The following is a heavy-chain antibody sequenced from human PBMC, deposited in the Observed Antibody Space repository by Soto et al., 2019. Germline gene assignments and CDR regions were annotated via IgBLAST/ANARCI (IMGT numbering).Heavy chain of an antibody. CDR3: VKDPSPITMVRGVILQWFDP. Sequence: GGSLRLSCSASGFTFSSYAMHWVRQAPGKGLEYVSAISSNGGSTYYADSVKGRFTISRDNSKNTLYLQMSSLRAEDTAVYYCVKDPSPITMVRGVILQWFDPWGQGTLVTVSS. J-gene: IGHJ5*02. V-gene: IGHV3-64D*08. CDR1: GFTFSSYA. CDR2: ISSNGGST. D-gene: IGHD3-10*01.